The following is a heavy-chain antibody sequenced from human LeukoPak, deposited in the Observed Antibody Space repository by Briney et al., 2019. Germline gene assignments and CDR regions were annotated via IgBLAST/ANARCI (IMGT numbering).Heavy chain of an antibody. Sequence: SETLSLTCTVSGGSISSYYWSWIRQPPGKGLEWIGYIYYSGSPNYTPSLKSRVTISVDTSKNQFSLKLSSVTAADTAVYYCARGDEKYYDFWSGFDGMDVWGQGTTVTVSS. V-gene: IGHV4-59*08. D-gene: IGHD3-3*01. CDR3: ARGDEKYYDFWSGFDGMDV. CDR2: IYYSGSP. J-gene: IGHJ6*02. CDR1: GGSISSYY.